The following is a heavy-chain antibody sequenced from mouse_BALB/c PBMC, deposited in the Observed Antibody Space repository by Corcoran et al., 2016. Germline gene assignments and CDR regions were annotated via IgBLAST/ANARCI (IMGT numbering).Heavy chain of an antibody. CDR1: GYSITSGYY. CDR3: ARVDGNYWAMDY. J-gene: IGHJ4*01. V-gene: IGHV3-6*02. D-gene: IGHD2-1*01. CDR2: ISYDGSN. Sequence: DVQLQESGPGLVKPSQSLSLTCSVTGYSITSGYYWNWIRQFPGNKQEWMGYISYDGSNNYNPSLKNRISITRDTSKNQFFLKLNSVTTEDTATYYCARVDGNYWAMDYWGQGTSVTVSS.